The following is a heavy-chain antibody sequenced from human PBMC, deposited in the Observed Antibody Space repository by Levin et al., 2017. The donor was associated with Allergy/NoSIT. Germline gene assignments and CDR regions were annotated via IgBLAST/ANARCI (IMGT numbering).Heavy chain of an antibody. Sequence: PGESLKISCKGSGYSFTSYWIGWVRQMPGKGLEWMGIIYPGDSDIRYSPSFEGQVTISADKSNTTAYLQWSSLKATDTARYYCVSGHKASHYYGMDVWGQGTTVTVSS. CDR2: IYPGDSDI. CDR1: GYSFTSYW. J-gene: IGHJ6*02. CDR3: VSGHKASHYYGMDV. D-gene: IGHD3/OR15-3a*01. V-gene: IGHV5-51*01.